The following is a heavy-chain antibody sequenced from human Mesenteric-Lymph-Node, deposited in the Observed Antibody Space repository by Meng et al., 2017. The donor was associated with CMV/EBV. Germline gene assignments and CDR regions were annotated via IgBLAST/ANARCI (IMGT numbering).Heavy chain of an antibody. J-gene: IGHJ4*02. CDR3: AKSRSSTPGIVDD. D-gene: IGHD2/OR15-2a*01. CDR1: GVSVTSGADH. CDR2: IYGTGIT. Sequence: GQLQESGPGLVKPSGILSLTCIVSGVSVTSGADHWSWIRQSPGKGLEWIGYIYGTGITIYNPSLKSRVTILLETSKNQFSLKLNSVTTADTAVYYCAKSRSSTPGIVDDWGQGTLVTVSS. V-gene: IGHV4-61*08.